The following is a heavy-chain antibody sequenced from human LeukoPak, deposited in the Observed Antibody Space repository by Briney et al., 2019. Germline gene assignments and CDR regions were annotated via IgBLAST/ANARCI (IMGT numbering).Heavy chain of an antibody. CDR3: ARAEEYYYDSSGLRTFDY. Sequence: GGSLRLSCAASGFTFSSYSMNWVRQAPGKGLEWVSSISSSSSYIYYAVSVKGRFTISRDNAKNSLYLQMNSLRAEDTAVYYCARAEEYYYDSSGLRTFDYWGQGTLVTVSS. V-gene: IGHV3-21*01. CDR1: GFTFSSYS. CDR2: ISSSSSYI. J-gene: IGHJ4*02. D-gene: IGHD3-22*01.